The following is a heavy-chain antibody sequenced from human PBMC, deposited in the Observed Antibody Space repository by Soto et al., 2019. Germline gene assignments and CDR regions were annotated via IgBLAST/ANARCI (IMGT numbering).Heavy chain of an antibody. CDR1: GFTFSNYA. CDR2: MSGGSTST. D-gene: IGHD3-10*01. V-gene: IGHV3-23*01. CDR3: AKGAYGSGKNYFDH. J-gene: IGHJ4*02. Sequence: EVQLLESGGGLVQPGGSLRLSCTASGFTFSNYAMTWVRQAPGKGLEWVSTMSGGSTSTYYADSVEGRFTIARDNSKNTLYLQVNSLRAEDTAVYYCAKGAYGSGKNYFDHWGQGTLVTVSS.